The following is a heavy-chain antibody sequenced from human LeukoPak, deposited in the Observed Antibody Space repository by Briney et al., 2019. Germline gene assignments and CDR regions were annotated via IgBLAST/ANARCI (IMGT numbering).Heavy chain of an antibody. CDR1: GFTFSSYS. J-gene: IGHJ3*01. CDR3: AKSRGYTYGQDTFDV. D-gene: IGHD5-18*01. CDR2: ISSSSTI. V-gene: IGHV3-48*01. Sequence: AGGSLRLSCAASGFTFSSYSMNWVRQAPGKGLEWVSYISSSSTIYYADSVKGRLTTSRDNSKKTLYLQMNNLRTEDTALYYCAKSRGYTYGQDTFDVWGQGTLVAVSS.